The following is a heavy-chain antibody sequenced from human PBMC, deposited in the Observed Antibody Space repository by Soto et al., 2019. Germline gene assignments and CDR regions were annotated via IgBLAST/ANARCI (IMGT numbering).Heavy chain of an antibody. CDR1: GGSISSGGYY. J-gene: IGHJ6*03. Sequence: SETLSLTCTVSGGSISSGGYYWSWIRQHPGKGLEWIGYIYYSGSTYYNPSLKSRVTISVDTSKNQFSLKLSSVTAADTAVYYCARAGYDFWSGYSYYYYYYMDVWGKGTTVTVSS. D-gene: IGHD3-3*01. CDR2: IYYSGST. CDR3: ARAGYDFWSGYSYYYYYYMDV. V-gene: IGHV4-31*03.